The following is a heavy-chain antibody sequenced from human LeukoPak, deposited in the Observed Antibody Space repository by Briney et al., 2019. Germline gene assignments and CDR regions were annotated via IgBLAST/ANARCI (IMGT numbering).Heavy chain of an antibody. V-gene: IGHV4-30-4*07. Sequence: PSETLSLTCAVSGGSISSGGYSWSWIRQPPGKGLEWIGYIYYSGSAYYNPSLKSRVTISVDTSKNQFSLKLSSVTAADTAVYYCARAGDSSGYYYRPLHYWGQGTLVTVSS. CDR1: GGSISSGGYS. D-gene: IGHD3-22*01. CDR2: IYYSGSA. J-gene: IGHJ4*02. CDR3: ARAGDSSGYYYRPLHY.